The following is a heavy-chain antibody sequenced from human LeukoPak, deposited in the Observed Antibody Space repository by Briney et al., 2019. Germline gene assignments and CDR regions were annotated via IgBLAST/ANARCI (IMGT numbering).Heavy chain of an antibody. D-gene: IGHD5-18*01. V-gene: IGHV3-74*01. CDR2: ISSDGTST. CDR1: GFTFTTYW. CDR3: ARGFSYGYGPYYFDD. J-gene: IGHJ4*02. Sequence: TGGSLRLSCAASGFTFTTYWMHWVRQAPGKGLVWVSRISSDGTSTSYADSVKGRFTISRDNAENTLFLRMNSLGAEDTAVYYCARGFSYGYGPYYFDDCSEGTLVTVSS.